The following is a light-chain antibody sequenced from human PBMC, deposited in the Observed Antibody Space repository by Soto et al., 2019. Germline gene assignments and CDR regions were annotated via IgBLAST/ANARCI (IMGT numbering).Light chain of an antibody. CDR1: SGNSGYD. CDR2: LNSGGTY. J-gene: IGLJ2*01. CDR3: QTWGTGYRL. Sequence: QAVVTQSPSASASLGASVTLTCTLSSGNSGYDIAWHQQQPEKGPRYLMRLNSGGTYTRGDGIPDRFSGSSSGTERYLTISSLQSEDEADYYCQTWGTGYRLFGGGTKLTVL. V-gene: IGLV4-69*01.